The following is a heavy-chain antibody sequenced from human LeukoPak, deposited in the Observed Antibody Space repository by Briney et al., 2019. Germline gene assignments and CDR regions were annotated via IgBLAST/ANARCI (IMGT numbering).Heavy chain of an antibody. Sequence: GGPLTLPCTASGFTFRSYNMHGLRQAPGKALEWVSYISSSSSTIYQADCVKGRFTISRDNAKNSLYLQMNSLRDEDTAVYYCARSFSGYCYFEYWGQGTLVTVSS. CDR2: ISSSSSTI. V-gene: IGHV3-48*02. CDR1: GFTFRSYN. CDR3: ARSFSGYCYFEY. J-gene: IGHJ4*02. D-gene: IGHD3-22*01.